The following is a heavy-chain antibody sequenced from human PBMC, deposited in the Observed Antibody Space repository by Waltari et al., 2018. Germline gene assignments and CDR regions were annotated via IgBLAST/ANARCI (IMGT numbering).Heavy chain of an antibody. CDR3: ARGQVGGSYTSWYFDY. D-gene: IGHD1-26*01. Sequence: QVQLQESGPGLVKPSETLSLTCTISGGSISTSSWSWIRQPAGKGLEWIGHIYTTGSTNYNSSLKSRVTISVDKYKNQFSLKLRSVSAADTAVYYCARGQVGGSYTSWYFDYWGQGILVTVSS. J-gene: IGHJ4*02. CDR2: IYTTGST. V-gene: IGHV4-4*07. CDR1: GGSISTSS.